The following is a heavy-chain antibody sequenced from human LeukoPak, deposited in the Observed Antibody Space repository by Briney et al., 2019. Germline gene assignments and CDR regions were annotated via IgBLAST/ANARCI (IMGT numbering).Heavy chain of an antibody. Sequence: SGGSLRLSCAASGFTFSSYGMHWVRQAPGKGLEWVAFIRYDGSNKYYADSVKGRFTISRDNSKNTLYLQMNSLRAEDTAVYYCARVRTHTTPNDAFDIWGQGTMVTVPS. CDR2: IRYDGSNK. J-gene: IGHJ3*02. D-gene: IGHD1-1*01. CDR1: GFTFSSYG. V-gene: IGHV3-30*02. CDR3: ARVRTHTTPNDAFDI.